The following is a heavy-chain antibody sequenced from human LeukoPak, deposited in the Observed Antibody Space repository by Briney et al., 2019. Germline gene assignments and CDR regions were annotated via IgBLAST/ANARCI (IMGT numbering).Heavy chain of an antibody. D-gene: IGHD3-9*01. CDR1: GGSISSGDYY. Sequence: SETLSLTCTVSGGSISSGDYYWSWIRQPPGKGLEWIGYIYYSGSTYYNPSLKSRVTISVDTSKNQFSLKLSSVTAADTAVYYCARDQDPYDILGKRGYYYYYGMDVWGQGTTVTVSS. V-gene: IGHV4-30-4*01. J-gene: IGHJ6*02. CDR3: ARDQDPYDILGKRGYYYYYGMDV. CDR2: IYYSGST.